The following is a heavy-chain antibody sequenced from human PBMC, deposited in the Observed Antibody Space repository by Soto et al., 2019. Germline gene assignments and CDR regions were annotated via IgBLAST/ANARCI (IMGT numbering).Heavy chain of an antibody. CDR2: ISYDGSNK. Sequence: QVQLVESGGGVVQPGRSLRLSCAASGFTFSSYAMHWVRQAPGKGLEWVAVISYDGSNKYYADYVKGRFTISRDNSKNTLYLQMNSLRAEDTAVYYCARDLYYGSGSYPVEFDYWGQGTLVTVSS. D-gene: IGHD3-10*01. J-gene: IGHJ4*02. CDR3: ARDLYYGSGSYPVEFDY. V-gene: IGHV3-30-3*01. CDR1: GFTFSSYA.